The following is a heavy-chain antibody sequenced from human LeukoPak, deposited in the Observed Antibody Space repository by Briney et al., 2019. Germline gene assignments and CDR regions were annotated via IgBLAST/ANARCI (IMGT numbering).Heavy chain of an antibody. CDR3: ARSPRSSSSRWFDP. V-gene: IGHV1-18*01. Sequence: ASVKVSCKASGYTFTSYGITWVRQAPGQGLEWMGWISAYNDNTNYAQKLQGRVTMTTDTSTSTAYMELRSLRSGDTAVYYCARSPRSSSSRWFDPWGQGTLVTVSS. CDR1: GYTFTSYG. D-gene: IGHD6-6*01. CDR2: ISAYNDNT. J-gene: IGHJ5*02.